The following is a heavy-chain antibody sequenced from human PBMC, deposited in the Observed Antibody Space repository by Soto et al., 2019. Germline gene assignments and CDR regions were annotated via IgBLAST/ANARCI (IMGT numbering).Heavy chain of an antibody. D-gene: IGHD2-21*02. V-gene: IGHV5-51*01. CDR1: GYSFTSYW. CDR3: ARQSGYCGGDCNLSSHYGMDV. Sequence: GESLKISCKGSGYSFTSYWIGWVRQMPGKGLEWMGIIYPGDSDTRYSPSFQGQVTISADKSISTAYLQWSSLKASDTAMYYCARQSGYCGGDCNLSSHYGMDVWGQGTTVTVSS. J-gene: IGHJ6*02. CDR2: IYPGDSDT.